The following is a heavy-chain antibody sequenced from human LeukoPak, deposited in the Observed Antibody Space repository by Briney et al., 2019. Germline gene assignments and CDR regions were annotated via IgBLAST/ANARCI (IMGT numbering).Heavy chain of an antibody. V-gene: IGHV1-2*02. CDR1: GYTFTGYY. CDR3: ARMHPYTRLLWFGEDGMDV. Sequence: ASVKASCKASGYTFTGYYMHWVRQAPGQGLEWMGWINPNSGGTNYAQKFQGRVTMTRDTSISTAYMELSRLRSDDTAVYYCARMHPYTRLLWFGEDGMDVWGQGPRSPSP. D-gene: IGHD3-10*01. J-gene: IGHJ6*02. CDR2: INPNSGGT.